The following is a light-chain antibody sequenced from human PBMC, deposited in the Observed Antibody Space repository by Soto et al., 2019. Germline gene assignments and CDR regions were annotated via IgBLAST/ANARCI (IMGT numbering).Light chain of an antibody. CDR2: YNS. J-gene: IGLJ2*01. CDR1: SSNIGAGYD. CDR3: QSYDSSLSGSVV. Sequence: QPVLTQSPSVSGAPGQRVTISCTGSSSNIGAGYDVHWYQQLPGKAPKLLIYYNSNRPSGVPDRFSGSKSGTSASLAITGLQAEDEADYYCQSYDSSLSGSVVFGGGTKLTVL. V-gene: IGLV1-40*01.